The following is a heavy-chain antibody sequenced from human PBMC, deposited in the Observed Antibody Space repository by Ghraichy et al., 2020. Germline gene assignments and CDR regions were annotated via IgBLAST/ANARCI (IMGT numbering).Heavy chain of an antibody. D-gene: IGHD2-15*01. CDR1: GFSFSTYA. CDR2: ISYDGTNR. Sequence: GSLRLSCAASGFSFSTYAIHWVRQAPGKGLEWVAVISYDGTNRYYADSVKGRFTISRDNSENTLYLQTNSLRTEDTAIYYCARSREEIVVRAYMDVWGKGTTVTVSS. V-gene: IGHV3-30-3*01. J-gene: IGHJ6*03. CDR3: ARSREEIVVRAYMDV.